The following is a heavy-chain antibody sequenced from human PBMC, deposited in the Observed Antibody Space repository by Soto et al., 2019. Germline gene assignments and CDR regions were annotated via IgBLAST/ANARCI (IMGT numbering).Heavy chain of an antibody. Sequence: PSETLSLTCTVSGGSISSGGYYWSWIRQHPGKGLEWIGYIYHSGSTYYNPSLKSRVTISVDRSKNQFSLKLSSVTAADTAVYYCARCAGYSYGWVGGHYGMDVWGQGTTVTVSS. V-gene: IGHV4-30-2*01. J-gene: IGHJ6*02. CDR1: GGSISSGGYY. D-gene: IGHD5-18*01. CDR3: ARCAGYSYGWVGGHYGMDV. CDR2: IYHSGST.